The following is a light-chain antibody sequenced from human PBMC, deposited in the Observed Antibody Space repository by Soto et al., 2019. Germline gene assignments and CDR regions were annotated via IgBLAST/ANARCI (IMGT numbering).Light chain of an antibody. V-gene: IGLV2-14*01. CDR2: DVS. Sequence: QPASVSGSPGQSITISCTGTSSDVGGYHYVSWYQQHPGKAPKLMIYDVSNRPSGVSNRFSGSKSGNTGSLTISGLQAEDEADYYCSSYTSSSTRVFGGGTKLTVL. CDR1: SSDVGGYHY. J-gene: IGLJ2*01. CDR3: SSYTSSSTRV.